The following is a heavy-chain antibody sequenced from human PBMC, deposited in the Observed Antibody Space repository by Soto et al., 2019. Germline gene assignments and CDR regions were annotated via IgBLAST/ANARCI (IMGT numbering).Heavy chain of an antibody. CDR2: IDPSDSDA. Sequence: EVHLVQSGPEVRKPGESLTISCKTSGYDFSAYWITWVRQMPGKGLEWVGSIDPSDSDAKYSPSMQGHVNISADKSTNIAYLQWSSLRAADTAMYYCARLGAGAHRVGDYWGQGALVSVSS. J-gene: IGHJ4*02. D-gene: IGHD1-26*01. CDR3: ARLGAGAHRVGDY. V-gene: IGHV5-10-1*01. CDR1: GYDFSAYW.